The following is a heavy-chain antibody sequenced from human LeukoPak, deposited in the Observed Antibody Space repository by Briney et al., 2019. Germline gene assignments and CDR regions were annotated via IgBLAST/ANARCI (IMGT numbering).Heavy chain of an antibody. CDR1: GYTLTELS. Sequence: ASVKVSCKVSGYTLTELSMRWVRQAPGKGLEWMGGFDPEDGETIYAQKFQGRVTMTEDTSTDTAYMELSSLRSEDTAVYYCATAGGSGRYYYDSSGYPALDYWGQGTLVTVSS. D-gene: IGHD3-22*01. V-gene: IGHV1-24*01. J-gene: IGHJ4*02. CDR3: ATAGGSGRYYYDSSGYPALDY. CDR2: FDPEDGET.